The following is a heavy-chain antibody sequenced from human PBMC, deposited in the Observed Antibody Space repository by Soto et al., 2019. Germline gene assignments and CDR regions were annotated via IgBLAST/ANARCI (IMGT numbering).Heavy chain of an antibody. CDR1: GCSISRGGYY. V-gene: IGHV4-31*03. J-gene: IGHJ6*03. CDR2: IYYSGGT. D-gene: IGHD5-12*01. Sequence: QVQLQESGPGLVKPSQTLSLTCTVSGCSISRGGYYWSWIRQHPGKGLEWIGYIYYSGGTYYNPSLKSRVTMSVDTSENQFSLRLSSVTAADTAVYYCARKDSGYAEYMDVWGKGTTVTVSS. CDR3: ARKDSGYAEYMDV.